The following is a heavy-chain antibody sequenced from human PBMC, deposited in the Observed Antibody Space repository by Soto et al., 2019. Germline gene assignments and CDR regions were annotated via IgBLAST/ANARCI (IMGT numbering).Heavy chain of an antibody. D-gene: IGHD4-17*01. CDR1: GGTFSSYA. CDR3: AREAVTSAPVGYNWFDP. J-gene: IGHJ5*02. V-gene: IGHV1-69*12. Sequence: QVQLVQSGAEVKKPGSSVKVSCKASGGTFSSYAISWVRQAPGQGLEWMGGIIPIFGTANYAQKFQGRVTTTADESTSTAYMELSSLRSEDTAVYYCAREAVTSAPVGYNWFDPWGQGTLVTVSS. CDR2: IIPIFGTA.